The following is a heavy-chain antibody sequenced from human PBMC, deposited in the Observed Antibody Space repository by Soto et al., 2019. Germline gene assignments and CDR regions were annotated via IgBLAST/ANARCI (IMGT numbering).Heavy chain of an antibody. Sequence: SETLSLTCAVYGGSFSGYYWSWIRQPPGKGLEWIGEINHSGSTNYNPSLKSRVTISVDTSKNQFSLKLSSVTAADTAVYYCAGGQWWNGDYWNYGMDVWGQGTTVTVSS. J-gene: IGHJ6*02. CDR3: AGGQWWNGDYWNYGMDV. V-gene: IGHV4-34*01. D-gene: IGHD3-22*01. CDR1: GGSFSGYY. CDR2: INHSGST.